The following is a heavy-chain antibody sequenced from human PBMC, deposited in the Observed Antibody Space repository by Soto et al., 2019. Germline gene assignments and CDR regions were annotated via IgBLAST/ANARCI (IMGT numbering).Heavy chain of an antibody. J-gene: IGHJ6*02. CDR3: ARSTTSQSPGFDV. D-gene: IGHD1-1*01. Sequence: SATXSLTCTVSVGSVSIGYYFWSWLRQSPGKRLEWIAYIYYSGSTNYNPSIKSRATISVDTSKSQVSLTLTSMTAADAALYYCARSTTSQSPGFDVWGQGTAVTVTS. CDR1: VGSVSIGYYF. V-gene: IGHV4-61*01. CDR2: IYYSGST.